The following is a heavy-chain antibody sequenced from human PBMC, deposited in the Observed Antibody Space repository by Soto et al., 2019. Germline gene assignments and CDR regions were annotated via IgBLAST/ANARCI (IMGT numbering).Heavy chain of an antibody. Sequence: ASVKVSCKASGYTFTRYTVNWVRQAPGQRLEWMGWINPDNGNTKSSQKFQDRVIITRDTSASTAYMDLSSLRSEDTAVYYCARGIATGQLDPWGQGXLVTVSS. V-gene: IGHV1-3*01. J-gene: IGHJ5*02. CDR2: INPDNGNT. CDR1: GYTFTRYT. CDR3: ARGIATGQLDP. D-gene: IGHD2-15*01.